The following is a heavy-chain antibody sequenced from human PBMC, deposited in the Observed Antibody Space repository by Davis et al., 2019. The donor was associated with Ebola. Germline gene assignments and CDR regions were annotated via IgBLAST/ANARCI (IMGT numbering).Heavy chain of an antibody. Sequence: ASVKVSCKASGYTFTGHQMHWVRQAPGQGLEWMGWINPNSGGTNYAQKFQGRVTMTRDTSISTVYMELSSLRSDDTAVYYCARDAITLFGVVILGWFDPWGQGTLVTVSS. CDR1: GYTFTGHQ. CDR2: INPNSGGT. D-gene: IGHD3-3*01. V-gene: IGHV1-2*02. J-gene: IGHJ5*02. CDR3: ARDAITLFGVVILGWFDP.